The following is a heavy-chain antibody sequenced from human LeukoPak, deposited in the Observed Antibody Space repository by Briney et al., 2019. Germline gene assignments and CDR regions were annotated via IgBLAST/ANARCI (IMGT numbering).Heavy chain of an antibody. CDR3: ALYYYDSSGYYYVED. J-gene: IGHJ4*02. D-gene: IGHD3-22*01. Sequence: PSETLSLTCTVSGGSISSSSYYWGWIRQPPGKGLEWIGSIYYSGSTYYNPSLKSRVTISVDTSKNQFSLKLSSVTAADTAVYYCALYYYDSSGYYYVEDWGQGTLVTVSS. CDR1: GGSISSSSYY. V-gene: IGHV4-39*07. CDR2: IYYSGST.